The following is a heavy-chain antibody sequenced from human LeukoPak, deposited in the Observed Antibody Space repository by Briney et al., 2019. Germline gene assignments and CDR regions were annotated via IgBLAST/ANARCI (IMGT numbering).Heavy chain of an antibody. CDR1: GFTFSSYW. CDR3: GGGLVRAPKDY. CDR2: IKQDGSEK. D-gene: IGHD3-10*01. Sequence: QSGGSLRLSWAASGFTFSSYWMSWVRQAPGKGLEWVANIKQDGSEKFYVDSGKGRFTISRDNPQPSLYLQMNSLRAEDTAVYYCGGGLVRAPKDYWGQGTLVTVSS. J-gene: IGHJ4*02. V-gene: IGHV3-7*01.